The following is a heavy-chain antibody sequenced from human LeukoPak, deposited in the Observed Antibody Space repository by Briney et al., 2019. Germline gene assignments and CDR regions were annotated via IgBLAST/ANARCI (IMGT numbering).Heavy chain of an antibody. D-gene: IGHD4-23*01. Sequence: GASVKVSCKASGYTFTGYYIHWVRQAPGQGLEWMGWINPNSGGTNYAQKFQGRVTMTRDTSISTAYMELSRLRSDDTAVYYCARGGTTVITEIVYWGQGTLVTVSS. CDR1: GYTFTGYY. CDR3: ARGGTTVITEIVY. J-gene: IGHJ4*02. CDR2: INPNSGGT. V-gene: IGHV1-2*02.